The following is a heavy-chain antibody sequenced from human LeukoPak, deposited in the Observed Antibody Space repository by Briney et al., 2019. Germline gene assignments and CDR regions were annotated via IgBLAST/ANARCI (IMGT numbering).Heavy chain of an antibody. Sequence: PGGSLRLSCAASGFTFNVYAMQWVRQVPGKGAEWVSSISGSRDFIYYADSVKGRFTISRDNAKNSLYLDMNSLRVEDTAVYYCARDLDFYATDYWGQGTLVTVSS. D-gene: IGHD2/OR15-2a*01. CDR3: ARDLDFYATDY. V-gene: IGHV3-21*06. CDR2: ISGSRDFI. CDR1: GFTFNVYA. J-gene: IGHJ4*02.